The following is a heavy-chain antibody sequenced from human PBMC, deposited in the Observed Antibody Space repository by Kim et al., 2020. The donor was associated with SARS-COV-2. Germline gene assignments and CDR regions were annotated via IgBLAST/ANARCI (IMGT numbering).Heavy chain of an antibody. D-gene: IGHD6-13*01. CDR3: ARGLSSSWSYYYYYGMDV. V-gene: IGHV4-34*01. J-gene: IGHJ6*02. CDR2: INHSGST. Sequence: SETLSLTCAVYGGSFSGYYWSWIRQPPGKGLEWIGEINHSGSTNYNPSLKSRVTISVDTSKNQFSLKLSSVTAADTAVYYCARGLSSSWSYYYYYGMDVWGQGTTVTVSS. CDR1: GGSFSGYY.